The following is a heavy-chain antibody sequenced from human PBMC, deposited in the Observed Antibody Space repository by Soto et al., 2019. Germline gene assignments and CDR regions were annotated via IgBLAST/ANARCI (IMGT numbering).Heavy chain of an antibody. CDR1: GFGFSSYW. CDR2: TNNDGSAT. D-gene: IGHD5-12*01. Sequence: PGGSLRLSCAASGFGFSSYWMHWVRQAPGKGLVWVSRTNNDGSATTYADSVRGRFTSFRDNAKNTLFLQMTSLGVEDTAVYYCAREMATISFGAFDIWGEGTMVTVSS. V-gene: IGHV3-74*01. J-gene: IGHJ3*02. CDR3: AREMATISFGAFDI.